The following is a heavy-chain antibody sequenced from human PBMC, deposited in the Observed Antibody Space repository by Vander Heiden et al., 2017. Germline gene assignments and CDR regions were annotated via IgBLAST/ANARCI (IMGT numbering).Heavy chain of an antibody. J-gene: IGHJ4*02. CDR2: VSGTGDST. D-gene: IGHD2-2*01. Sequence: EVQLLESGGGLVQPGESLRLSCAASGLTLSGYVMGWVRQAPGKGLEWVSTVSGTGDSTYYADSVKGRFTISRDNSKNRLYLQMNSLRAEDTAVYYCAKDRDIVVVPATIGNWGQGTLVTVSS. V-gene: IGHV3-23*01. CDR3: AKDRDIVVVPATIGN. CDR1: GLTLSGYV.